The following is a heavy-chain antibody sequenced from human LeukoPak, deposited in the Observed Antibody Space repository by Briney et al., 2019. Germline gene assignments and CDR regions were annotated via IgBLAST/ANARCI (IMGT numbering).Heavy chain of an antibody. CDR1: GGTFSSYA. D-gene: IGHD3-22*01. CDR3: ARGEGDYYDSSRYFDY. CDR2: IIPIFGTA. J-gene: IGHJ4*02. V-gene: IGHV1-69*06. Sequence: ASVKVSCKASGGTFSSYAISWVRQAPGQGLEWMGGIIPIFGTANYAQKFQGRVTITADKSTSTAYMELSSLRSEDTAVYYCARGEGDYYDSSRYFDYWGQGTLVTVSS.